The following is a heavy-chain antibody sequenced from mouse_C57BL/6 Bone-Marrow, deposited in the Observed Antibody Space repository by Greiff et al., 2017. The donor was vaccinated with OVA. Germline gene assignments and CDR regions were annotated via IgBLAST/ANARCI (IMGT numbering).Heavy chain of an antibody. J-gene: IGHJ1*03. D-gene: IGHD1-1*01. V-gene: IGHV1-53*01. CDR2: INPSNGGT. CDR1: VYTFTSYW. CDR3: ARGDYYGSSYWYFDV. Sequence: VQLQQPGTELVKPGASVKLSCKASVYTFTSYWMHWVKQRPGQGLEWIGNINPSNGGTNYNEKFKSKATLTVDKSSSTAYMQLSSLTSEDSAVYYCARGDYYGSSYWYFDVWGTGTTVTVSS.